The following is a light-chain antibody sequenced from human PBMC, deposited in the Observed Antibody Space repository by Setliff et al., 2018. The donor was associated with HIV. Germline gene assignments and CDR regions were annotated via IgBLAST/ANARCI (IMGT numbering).Light chain of an antibody. V-gene: IGLV2-14*03. CDR3: SSYTGSGTYV. J-gene: IGLJ1*01. Sequence: QSVLAQPASVSGSPGQSITISCTGTSSDIGGYNYVSWYRQHPGKAPTLMVYDVSHRPSGVSIRFSASKSGSTASLTISGLQPEDEADYYCSSYTGSGTYVFGTGTKVTVL. CDR2: DVS. CDR1: SSDIGGYNY.